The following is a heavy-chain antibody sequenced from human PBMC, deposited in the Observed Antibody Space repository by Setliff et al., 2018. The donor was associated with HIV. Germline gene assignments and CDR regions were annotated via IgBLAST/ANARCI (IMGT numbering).Heavy chain of an antibody. D-gene: IGHD1-7*01. Sequence: SETLSLTCTVSGGSISSNNYFWGWIRQPPEKGLEWIGSIYYSGSTYYKPSLKSRVTISVDTSKNQFSLKLSSVTAADTAVYYCARGDGTKYYYYYYMDVWGKGTTVTVS. CDR1: GGSISSNNYF. J-gene: IGHJ6*03. CDR3: ARGDGTKYYYYYYMDV. V-gene: IGHV4-39*07. CDR2: IYYSGST.